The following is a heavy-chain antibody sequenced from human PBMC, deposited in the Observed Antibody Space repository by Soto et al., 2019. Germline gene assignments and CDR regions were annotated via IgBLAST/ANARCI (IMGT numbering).Heavy chain of an antibody. Sequence: GDSLKISGKGCGCSLTNYWIGWGGQMPGKGLEWMGRIDPSDSYTNYNPPFQGHVTISVDKSISTAYLQWSSLKASDPALYYSARLYGGTSGLAVWGQGTTVTVSS. D-gene: IGHD4-17*01. J-gene: IGHJ6*02. CDR2: IDPSDSYT. CDR3: ARLYGGTSGLAV. CDR1: GCSLTNYW. V-gene: IGHV5-10-1*01.